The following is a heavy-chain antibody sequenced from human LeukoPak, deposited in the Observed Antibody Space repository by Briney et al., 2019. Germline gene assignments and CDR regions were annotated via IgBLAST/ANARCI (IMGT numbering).Heavy chain of an antibody. J-gene: IGHJ5*02. D-gene: IGHD6-13*01. CDR1: GYTFTSYA. CDR3: ARVAPRSWSPSWSQFGWFDP. V-gene: IGHV1-3*01. Sequence: GASVKVSCKASGYTFTSYAMHWVRQAPGQRLEWMGWINAGNGNTKYSQKFQGRVTITRDTSASTAYMELSSLRSEDTAVYYCARVAPRSWSPSWSQFGWFDPWGQGTLVTVSS. CDR2: INAGNGNT.